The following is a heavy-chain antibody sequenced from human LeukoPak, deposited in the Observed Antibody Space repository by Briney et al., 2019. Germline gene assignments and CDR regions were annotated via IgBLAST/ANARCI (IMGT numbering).Heavy chain of an antibody. Sequence: GESLKISCKGSGYSFTSYWIGWVRQMPGKGLEWMGIIYPGDSDTRYSPSFQGQVTISADKSISTAYLQWSSLKASDTAMYYCARQGYQLSDYYYYYMDVWGKGTTVTVSS. V-gene: IGHV5-51*01. D-gene: IGHD2-2*01. CDR2: IYPGDSDT. J-gene: IGHJ6*03. CDR3: ARQGYQLSDYYYYYMDV. CDR1: GYSFTSYW.